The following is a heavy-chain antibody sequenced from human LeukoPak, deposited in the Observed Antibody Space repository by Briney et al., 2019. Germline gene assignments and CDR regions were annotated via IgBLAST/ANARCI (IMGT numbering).Heavy chain of an antibody. Sequence: PSETLSLTCNVSGASISTGSYYWNWIRQPAGRGLECIGRIFTSGSTDYNPSLKSRVTISLDKSKNQISLKVTSVTAADTAVYYCARGTLGDYYDYWGQGTLVTVSS. CDR2: IFTSGST. CDR1: GASISTGSYY. J-gene: IGHJ4*02. CDR3: ARGTLGDYYDY. V-gene: IGHV4-61*02.